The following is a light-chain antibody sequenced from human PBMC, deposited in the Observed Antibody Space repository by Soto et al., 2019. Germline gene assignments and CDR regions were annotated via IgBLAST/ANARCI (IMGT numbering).Light chain of an antibody. Sequence: DIQMTQNPSSLSASVGDRITITCRAGQSISTYLNWYQQKPGKAPKVLICAASSLQSGVPSRFSGSGSGTDFTLTISSLQPEDFATYYCQQSYSTPRTFGQGTKVDIK. CDR1: QSISTY. CDR2: AAS. V-gene: IGKV1-39*01. J-gene: IGKJ1*01. CDR3: QQSYSTPRT.